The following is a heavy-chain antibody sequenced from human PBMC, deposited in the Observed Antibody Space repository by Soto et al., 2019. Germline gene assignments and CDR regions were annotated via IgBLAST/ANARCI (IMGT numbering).Heavy chain of an antibody. D-gene: IGHD5-12*01. CDR2: ISSSGSTI. Sequence: PVGSLRLSCAASGFTFSDYYMSWIRQAPGKGLEWVSYISSSGSTIYYADSVKGRFTISRDNAKNSLYLQMNSLRAEDTAVYYCARRYSGYDYVYFDYWGQGTLVTVSS. CDR1: GFTFSDYY. V-gene: IGHV3-11*01. CDR3: ARRYSGYDYVYFDY. J-gene: IGHJ4*02.